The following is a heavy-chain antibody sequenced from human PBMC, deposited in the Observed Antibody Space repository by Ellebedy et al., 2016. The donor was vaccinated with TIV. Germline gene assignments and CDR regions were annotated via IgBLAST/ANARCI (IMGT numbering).Heavy chain of an antibody. Sequence: GESLKISXAASGFTFSSYAMSWVRQAPGKGLEWVSAISGSGGSTYYADSVKGRFTISRDNSKNTLYLQMNSLRAEDTAVYYCAKDVVPAARGGLGGFDYWGQGTLVTVSS. CDR1: GFTFSSYA. J-gene: IGHJ4*02. V-gene: IGHV3-23*01. CDR3: AKDVVPAARGGLGGFDY. CDR2: ISGSGGST. D-gene: IGHD2-2*01.